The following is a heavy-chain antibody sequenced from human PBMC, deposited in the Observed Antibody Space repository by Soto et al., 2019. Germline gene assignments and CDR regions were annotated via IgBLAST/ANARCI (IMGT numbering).Heavy chain of an antibody. D-gene: IGHD1-1*01. V-gene: IGHV4-31*03. J-gene: IGHJ5*02. CDR2: IYYSGST. CDR1: GGPISSGGYY. CDR3: ARSGTSFSRVSLLWFDP. Sequence: SETLSLTCTVSGGPISSGGYYWSWIRQHPGKGLEWIGYIYYSGSTYYNPSLKSRVTTSVDTSKNQYSLKLSSVTAADTAVYYCARSGTSFSRVSLLWFDPWGQGTLVTVSS.